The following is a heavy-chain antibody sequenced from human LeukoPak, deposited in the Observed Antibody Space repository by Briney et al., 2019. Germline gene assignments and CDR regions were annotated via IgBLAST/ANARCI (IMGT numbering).Heavy chain of an antibody. D-gene: IGHD5-18*01. V-gene: IGHV3-43D*03. J-gene: IGHJ3*02. CDR1: GFTFDDYA. Sequence: PGGSLRLSCAASGFTFDDYAMPWVRHAPGKGLEWVSLISWDGGSTYYADSVKGRFTISRDNSKNSLYLQMNSLRAEDTALYYCAKARRIQLWSDDAFDIWGQGTMVTVSS. CDR2: ISWDGGST. CDR3: AKARRIQLWSDDAFDI.